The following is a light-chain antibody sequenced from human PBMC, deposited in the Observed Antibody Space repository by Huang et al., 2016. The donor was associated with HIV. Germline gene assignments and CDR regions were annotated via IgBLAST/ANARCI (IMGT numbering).Light chain of an antibody. Sequence: EIVMTQSPATLSVSPGERATHSCRASQTVNDNLAWYQQKPGQPPRLLIYDASARATGIPVRFSCSGSGTDFTLTISSLQSEDSAVYYCQHYNNWPPWTFGQGTKVEVK. CDR2: DAS. CDR3: QHYNNWPPWT. V-gene: IGKV3-15*01. J-gene: IGKJ1*01. CDR1: QTVNDN.